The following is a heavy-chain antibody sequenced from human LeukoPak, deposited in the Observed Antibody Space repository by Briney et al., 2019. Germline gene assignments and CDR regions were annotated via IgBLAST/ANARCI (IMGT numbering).Heavy chain of an antibody. CDR2: IYPGDSDT. Sequence: GESLKISCKGSGYRFTSYWIGWVRQMPGKGLEWMGIIYPGDSDTIYSPSFQGQVTISADKSISTAYLQWSSLKASDTAMYYCARRGIAVASSAADAFDIWGQGTMVTVSS. CDR3: ARRGIAVASSAADAFDI. CDR1: GYRFTSYW. D-gene: IGHD6-19*01. J-gene: IGHJ3*02. V-gene: IGHV5-51*01.